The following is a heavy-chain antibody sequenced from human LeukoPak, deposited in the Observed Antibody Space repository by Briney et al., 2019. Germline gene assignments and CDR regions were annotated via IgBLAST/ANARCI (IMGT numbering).Heavy chain of an antibody. CDR3: AREIMVSREWYFDL. Sequence: PGGSLRLSCAASGFTFSSYSMNWVRQAPGKGLVWVSRMNNDGSGTTYADSVRGRFTISRDNAKNTLYLQMNSLRVEDTAVYFCAREIMVSREWYFDLWGRGTLVTVAS. CDR1: GFTFSSYS. J-gene: IGHJ2*01. V-gene: IGHV3-74*01. CDR2: MNNDGSGT. D-gene: IGHD2-21*01.